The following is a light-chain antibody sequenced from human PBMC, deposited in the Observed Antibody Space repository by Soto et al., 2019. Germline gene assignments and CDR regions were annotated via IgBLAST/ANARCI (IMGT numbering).Light chain of an antibody. CDR3: QRRT. V-gene: IGKV3-11*01. CDR2: DAS. J-gene: IGKJ1*01. Sequence: IVLTQSPATLSFSPGERAALSCRASQSVSSYLAWYQQKPVQAPRLLIYDASNRDTGIPARFSGSGSGTDFTLTISSLEPEDFAVYYCQRRTFGQGTKVDIK. CDR1: QSVSSY.